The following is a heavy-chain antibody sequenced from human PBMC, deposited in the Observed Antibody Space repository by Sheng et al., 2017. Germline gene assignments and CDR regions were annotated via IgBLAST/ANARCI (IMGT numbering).Heavy chain of an antibody. CDR3: ARDRNYYGSGSYPPFDY. CDR1: GYTFTGYY. CDR2: INPNSGGT. D-gene: IGHD3-10*01. V-gene: IGHV1-2*02. Sequence: QVQLVQSGAEVKKPGASVKVSCKASGYTFTGYYMHWVRQAPGQGLEWMGWINPNSGGTNYAQKFQGRVTMTRDTSISTAYMELSRLRSDDTAVYYCARDRNYYGSGSYPPFDYWGQGTLVTVSS. J-gene: IGHJ4*02.